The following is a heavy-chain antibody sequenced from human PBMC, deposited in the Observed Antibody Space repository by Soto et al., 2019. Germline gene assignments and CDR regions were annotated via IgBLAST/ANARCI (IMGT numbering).Heavy chain of an antibody. Sequence: PGGSLRLSCAASGFTFGSYGMHWVRQAPGKGLEWAAGISYDGSKKYYGESVKGRFTISSDNSKNTLYLQMNSLRVEDTAVYYCAKAIENYSTGYYKPFYYFGVDVWGQGTTVTVSS. V-gene: IGHV3-30*18. CDR3: AKAIENYSTGYYKPFYYFGVDV. D-gene: IGHD3-22*01. CDR2: ISYDGSKK. J-gene: IGHJ6*02. CDR1: GFTFGSYG.